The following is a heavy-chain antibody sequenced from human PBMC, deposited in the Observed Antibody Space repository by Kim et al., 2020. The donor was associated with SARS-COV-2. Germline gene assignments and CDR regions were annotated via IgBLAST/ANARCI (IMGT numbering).Heavy chain of an antibody. CDR1: GFTFSSYD. CDR2: IGTAGDP. Sequence: GGSLRLSCAASGFTFSSYDMHWVRQATGKGLEWVSAIGTAGDPYYPGSVKGRFTISRENAKNSLYLQMNSLRAGDTAVYYCARGLSAYLYNDYYGMDVWGQGTTVTVSS. CDR3: ARGLSAYLYNDYYGMDV. V-gene: IGHV3-13*05. J-gene: IGHJ6*02. D-gene: IGHD1-20*01.